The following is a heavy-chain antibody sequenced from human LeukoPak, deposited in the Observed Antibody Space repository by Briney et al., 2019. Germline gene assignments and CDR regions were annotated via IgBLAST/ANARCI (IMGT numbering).Heavy chain of an antibody. J-gene: IGHJ5*02. V-gene: IGHV4-39*01. CDR1: GGSISSSNW. CDR3: ARHSLVGADWFDP. Sequence: SETLSLTCAVSGGSISSSNWWSWVRQPPGKGLEWIGSIYYSGSTYYNPSLKSRVTISVDTSKNQFSLKLSSVTAADTAVYYCARHSLVGADWFDPWGQGTLVTVSS. CDR2: IYYSGST. D-gene: IGHD2-2*01.